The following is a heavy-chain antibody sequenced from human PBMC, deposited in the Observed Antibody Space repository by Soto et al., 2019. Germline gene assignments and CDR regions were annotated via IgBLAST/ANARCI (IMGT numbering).Heavy chain of an antibody. CDR1: GYTFTSYD. D-gene: IGHD6-13*01. Sequence: ASVKVSCKASGYTFTSYDINWVRQATGQGLEWMGWMNPNSGNTGYAQKFQGRVTMTRNTSISTAYMELSSLRSEDTAVYYCASLSRIATSPFDIWGQGTMVTVS. V-gene: IGHV1-8*01. CDR2: MNPNSGNT. CDR3: ASLSRIATSPFDI. J-gene: IGHJ3*02.